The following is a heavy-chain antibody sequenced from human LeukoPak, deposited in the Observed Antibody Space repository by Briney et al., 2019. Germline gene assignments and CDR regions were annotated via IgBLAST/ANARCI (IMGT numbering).Heavy chain of an antibody. J-gene: IGHJ4*02. Sequence: GESLKISREGSGYSFTSYWIGWVRQMPGKGLEWMGIIYPDDSDTRYSPSFQGQVTISADKSISTAYLQWSSLKTSDTAMYYCARRYSGSYRFDYWGQGTLVTVSS. D-gene: IGHD1-26*01. CDR3: ARRYSGSYRFDY. V-gene: IGHV5-51*01. CDR1: GYSFTSYW. CDR2: IYPDDSDT.